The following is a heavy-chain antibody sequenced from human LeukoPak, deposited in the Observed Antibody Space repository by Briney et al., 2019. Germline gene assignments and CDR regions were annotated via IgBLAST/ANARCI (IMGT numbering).Heavy chain of an antibody. Sequence: ASVKVSCKASGYTFTGYYMHWARQAPGQGLEWMGWINPNSGGTNYAQKFQGRVTMTRDTSISTAYMELSRLRSDDTAVYYCARVVAAAGTSGIFDYWGQGTLVTVSS. D-gene: IGHD6-13*01. CDR3: ARVVAAAGTSGIFDY. CDR1: GYTFTGYY. J-gene: IGHJ4*02. V-gene: IGHV1-2*02. CDR2: INPNSGGT.